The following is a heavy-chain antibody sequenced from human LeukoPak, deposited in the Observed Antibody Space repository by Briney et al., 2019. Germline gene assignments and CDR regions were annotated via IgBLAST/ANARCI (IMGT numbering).Heavy chain of an antibody. CDR3: ARDGYCSGGSCYFSLLFDY. CDR2: INPNSGGT. V-gene: IGHV1-2*02. CDR1: GYTFTGYY. Sequence: ASVKVSCKASGYTFTGYYMHWVRQAPGQGLEWMGWINPNSGGTNYAQKFQGGVTMTRDTSISTAYMELSRLRSDDTAVYYCARDGYCSGGSCYFSLLFDYWAREPWSPSPQ. J-gene: IGHJ4*02. D-gene: IGHD2-15*01.